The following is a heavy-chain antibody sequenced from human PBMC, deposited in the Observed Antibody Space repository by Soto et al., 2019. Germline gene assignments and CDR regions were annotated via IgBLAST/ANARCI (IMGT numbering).Heavy chain of an antibody. D-gene: IGHD3-3*01. J-gene: IGHJ4*02. CDR3: ARGPNDFWSGLGAGFDY. V-gene: IGHV3-33*01. Sequence: QVQLVESGGGVVQPGRSLRLSCAASGFTFSSYGMHWVRQAPGKGLEWVAVIWYDGSNKYYADSVKGRFTISRDNSKNTLYLQMNSLRAEDTAVYYCARGPNDFWSGLGAGFDYWGQGTLVTVSS. CDR2: IWYDGSNK. CDR1: GFTFSSYG.